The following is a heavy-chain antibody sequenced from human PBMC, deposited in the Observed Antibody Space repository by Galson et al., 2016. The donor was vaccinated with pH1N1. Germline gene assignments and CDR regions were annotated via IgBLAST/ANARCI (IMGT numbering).Heavy chain of an antibody. Sequence: PALVKPTQTLTLTCTFSGFSLSTSGMCVSWIRQPPGKALEWLALIDWDDDKYYSTSLRTRFTISKDTSKNQVVLTMTNMDPVDTATYYCARLDYGDYSGYFEYWGQGTLVTVSS. D-gene: IGHD4-17*01. CDR2: IDWDDDK. CDR1: GFSLSTSGMC. V-gene: IGHV2-70*01. J-gene: IGHJ4*02. CDR3: ARLDYGDYSGYFEY.